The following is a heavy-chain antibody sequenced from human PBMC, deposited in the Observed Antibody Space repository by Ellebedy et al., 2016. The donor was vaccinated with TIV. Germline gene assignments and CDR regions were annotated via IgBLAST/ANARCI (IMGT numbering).Heavy chain of an antibody. CDR1: GDSISTYY. J-gene: IGHJ2*01. Sequence: SETLSLTCTVSGDSISTYYWSWIRQPPGKGLEWIGYIYYSGSTNYNPSLKSRVAISVDTSKNQFSLRLSSVTAADTAVYYCARADTFWSGYCFDLWGRGTLVTVSS. CDR3: ARADTFWSGYCFDL. V-gene: IGHV4-59*01. CDR2: IYYSGST. D-gene: IGHD3-3*01.